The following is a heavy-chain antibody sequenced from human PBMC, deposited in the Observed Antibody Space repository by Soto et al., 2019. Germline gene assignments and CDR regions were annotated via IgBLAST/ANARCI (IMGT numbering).Heavy chain of an antibody. D-gene: IGHD3-10*01. CDR2: IIPMSGTA. CDR3: ARENYYGSGSYYRDAFDI. CDR1: GGTLSSYG. Sequence: QVQLVQSGAEVKKPGSSVKVSCKASGGTLSSYGIHWVRQAPGEGLEWMGGIIPMSGTANYAQKFQGRVAISVDESTRAAYMELSSLTSEDTARYYCARENYYGSGSYYRDAFDIWGQGTMVTVSS. J-gene: IGHJ3*02. V-gene: IGHV1-69*01.